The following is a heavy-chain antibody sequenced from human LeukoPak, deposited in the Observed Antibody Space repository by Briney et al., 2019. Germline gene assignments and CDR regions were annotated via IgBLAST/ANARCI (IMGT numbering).Heavy chain of an antibody. J-gene: IGHJ4*02. D-gene: IGHD3-10*01. Sequence: GGSLRLSCAASGFTFSSYAMSWVRQAPGKGLEWVSAISGSGGSTYYADSVKGRFTISRDNSKNTLYLQMNSLRAEDTAVYYCAKSYGSGSYYSSDYWGQGTLVTVSS. CDR3: AKSYGSGSYYSSDY. CDR1: GFTFSSYA. CDR2: ISGSGGST. V-gene: IGHV3-23*01.